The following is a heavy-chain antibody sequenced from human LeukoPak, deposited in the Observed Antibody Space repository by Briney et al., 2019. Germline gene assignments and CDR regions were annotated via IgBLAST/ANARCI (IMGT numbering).Heavy chain of an antibody. J-gene: IGHJ3*02. CDR1: GGSISSYY. D-gene: IGHD3-10*01. V-gene: IGHV4-59*08. CDR3: ARISYYYGSGSAFDI. Sequence: SETLSLTCTVSGGSISSYYWSWIRQPPGKGLEWIGYIYYSGSTNYNPSLKSRVTISVDTSKNQFSLKLSSVTAADTAVYYCARISYYYGSGSAFDIWGQGTMVTVSS. CDR2: IYYSGST.